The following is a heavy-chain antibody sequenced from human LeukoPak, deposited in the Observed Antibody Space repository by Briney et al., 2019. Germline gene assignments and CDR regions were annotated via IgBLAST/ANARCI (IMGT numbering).Heavy chain of an antibody. J-gene: IGHJ4*02. V-gene: IGHV1-18*01. D-gene: IGHD2-15*01. CDR3: AREGFSRSIDY. CDR2: ISAYNGNT. Sequence: ASVKVSCKASGYSFTSYGISWVRQAPGQGLEWMGWISAYNGNTNYAQKLQGRVTMTTDTSTSTAYMERRILRSDDTAVYYCAREGFSRSIDYWGQGTLVTVSS. CDR1: GYSFTSYG.